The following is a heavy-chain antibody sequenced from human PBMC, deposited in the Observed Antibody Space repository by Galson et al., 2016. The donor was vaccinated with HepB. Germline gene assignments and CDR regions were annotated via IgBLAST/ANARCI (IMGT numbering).Heavy chain of an antibody. CDR1: GFTFNSYW. Sequence: SLRLSCAASGFTFNSYWMNWVRQAPGKGLEWVANIKQDGSEKYYLDSVRGRFTISRDNAKNSLYLTMNSLTAEDTAVYFCARTSYRECTGTRCVNFRYYYYYMDVWGKGTTVTVSS. V-gene: IGHV3-7*03. J-gene: IGHJ6*03. D-gene: IGHD2-8*02. CDR2: IKQDGSEK. CDR3: ARTSYRECTGTRCVNFRYYYYYMDV.